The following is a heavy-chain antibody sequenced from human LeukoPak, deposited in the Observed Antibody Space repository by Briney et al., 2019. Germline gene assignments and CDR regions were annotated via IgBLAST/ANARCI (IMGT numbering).Heavy chain of an antibody. Sequence: GGSLRLSRATSGFSLSGYWMSWVRQAPGKGPEWVARLHADGNEKYYADSVKGRFTISRDNAKNSLYLQMNSLRVEDTAVYYCARGGYSFDYLGQGTLVTVSS. D-gene: IGHD5-12*01. CDR2: LHADGNEK. J-gene: IGHJ4*02. V-gene: IGHV3-7*01. CDR1: GFSLSGYW. CDR3: ARGGYSFDY.